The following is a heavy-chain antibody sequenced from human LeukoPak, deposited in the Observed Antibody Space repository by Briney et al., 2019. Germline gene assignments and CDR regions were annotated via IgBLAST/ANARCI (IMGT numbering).Heavy chain of an antibody. J-gene: IGHJ4*02. CDR1: GGSISSGDYY. CDR3: ARVSGSYYDGYYFDY. CDR2: IYYSGST. V-gene: IGHV4-30-4*08. D-gene: IGHD1-26*01. Sequence: PSETLSLTCTVSGGSISSGDYYWSWIRQPPGKGLEWIGYIYYSGSTYYNPSLKSRVTISVDTSKNQFSLKLSSVTAADTAVYYCARVSGSYYDGYYFDYWGQGTLVTVSS.